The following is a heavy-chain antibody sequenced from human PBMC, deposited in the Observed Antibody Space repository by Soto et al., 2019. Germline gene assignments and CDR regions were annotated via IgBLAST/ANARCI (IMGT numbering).Heavy chain of an antibody. CDR1: GFSLSTSGVG. V-gene: IGHV2-5*01. Sequence: QITLKESGPTLVKPTQTLTLTCTCSGFSLSTSGVGVGWIRQPPGEALEWLTLIYWNDDERYSPSLKSRLTITKDTSKTQVVLTMTNMDPVDTATYYCARRRTVVPLAFDIWGQGTIITVS. CDR3: ARRRTVVPLAFDI. J-gene: IGHJ3*02. D-gene: IGHD3-10*01. CDR2: IYWNDDE.